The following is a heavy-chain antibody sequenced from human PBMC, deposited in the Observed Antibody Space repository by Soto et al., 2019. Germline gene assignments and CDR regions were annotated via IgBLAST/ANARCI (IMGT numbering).Heavy chain of an antibody. V-gene: IGHV3-23*01. CDR2: ISGSGGRS. J-gene: IGHJ4*02. CDR1: GFTFSNYA. Sequence: EEQLLDSGGGLVQPGGSLRLSCAASGFTFSNYAMTWVRQGPGKGLEWVSGISGSGGRSYYADFVKGRFTISRDNSKSTLYLQMNSLRAEDTAVYYCAKAYFVWSSEQPYYFDYWGQGTLVTVSS. D-gene: IGHD3-16*01. CDR3: AKAYFVWSSEQPYYFDY.